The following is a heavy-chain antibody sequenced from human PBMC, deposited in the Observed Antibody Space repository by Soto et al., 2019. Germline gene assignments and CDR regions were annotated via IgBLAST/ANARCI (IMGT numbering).Heavy chain of an antibody. CDR3: ARVRYGDY. D-gene: IGHD1-1*01. J-gene: IGHJ4*02. V-gene: IGHV1-18*01. CDR2: ISAHNGNT. CDR1: GYAFTTYG. Sequence: QVHLVQSGAEVKTPGASVKVSCQASGYAFTTYGITWVPQAPGQGLEWMGWISAHNGNTNYAQKLQGRVTVTRDTSTRTAYLELMSLRSDDTAVYYCARVRYGDYGGQVALVTVSS.